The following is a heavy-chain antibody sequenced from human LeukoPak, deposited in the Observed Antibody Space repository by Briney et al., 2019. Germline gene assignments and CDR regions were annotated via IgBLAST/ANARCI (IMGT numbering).Heavy chain of an antibody. V-gene: IGHV4-59*08. J-gene: IGHJ2*01. Sequence: PSETLSLTCTVSGGSISSYYWSWIRQPPGKGLEWIGYIYYSGSTNYNPSLKSRVTISVDTSKNQFSLKLSSVTAADTAVYYCATRKPYCSSTSCYGSWWYFDLWGRGTLVTVSS. CDR2: IYYSGST. CDR3: ATRKPYCSSTSCYGSWWYFDL. D-gene: IGHD2-2*01. CDR1: GGSISSYY.